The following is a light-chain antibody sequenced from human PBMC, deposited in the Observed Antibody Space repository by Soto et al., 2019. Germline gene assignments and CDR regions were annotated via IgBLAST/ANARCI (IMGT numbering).Light chain of an antibody. CDR3: SSYAGSNNQV. Sequence: QSALTQPPSASGSPGQSVTISCTGTSSDVGGYNYVSWYQQHPSKAPKLMIYEVSKRPSGVPDRFSGSKSGNTASLTVSGLQAEDEADYYCSSYAGSNNQVFGGGTKLTVL. V-gene: IGLV2-8*01. CDR1: SSDVGGYNY. J-gene: IGLJ2*01. CDR2: EVS.